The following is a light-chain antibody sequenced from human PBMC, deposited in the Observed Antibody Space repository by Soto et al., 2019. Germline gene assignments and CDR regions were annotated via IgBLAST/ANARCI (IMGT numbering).Light chain of an antibody. Sequence: EIVMTQSPATLSVPPGERATLSCRASQSVGNNLTWYHQKPGQAPRRLIYGASTRATGIPARFSGSGSGTEFTLTISSLQSEDFAVYYCQQYNDWPPKITFGGGTQVEI. CDR2: GAS. CDR1: QSVGNN. J-gene: IGKJ4*01. CDR3: QQYNDWPPKIT. V-gene: IGKV3-15*01.